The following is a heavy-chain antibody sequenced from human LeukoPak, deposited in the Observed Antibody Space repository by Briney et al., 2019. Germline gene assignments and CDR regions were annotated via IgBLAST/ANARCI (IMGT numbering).Heavy chain of an antibody. J-gene: IGHJ4*02. CDR1: GYTFTGYY. D-gene: IGHD3-10*01. V-gene: IGHV1-2*02. CDR3: ARGGITMVRGVISPPDY. CDR2: INPNSGGT. Sequence: ASVKVSCKASGYTFTGYYMHWVRQAPGQGLEWMGWINPNSGGTNYAQKFQGRVTMTRDTSISTAYMELSRLRSDDTAVYYCARGGITMVRGVISPPDYWGQGTLVTVSS.